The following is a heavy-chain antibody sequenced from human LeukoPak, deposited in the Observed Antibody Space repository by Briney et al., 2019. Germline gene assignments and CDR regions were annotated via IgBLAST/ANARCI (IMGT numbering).Heavy chain of an antibody. CDR1: GFTVSRNY. V-gene: IGHV3-53*01. CDR2: IYSGGST. Sequence: PGGSLRLSCAASGFTVSRNYMSWVRQAPGKGLEWVSVIYSGGSTYYADSVKGRFTISRDNSKNTLYLQMNSLRAEDTAVYYCARYYGSGSYYVPRAFDIWGQGTMVTVSS. CDR3: ARYYGSGSYYVPRAFDI. J-gene: IGHJ3*02. D-gene: IGHD3-10*01.